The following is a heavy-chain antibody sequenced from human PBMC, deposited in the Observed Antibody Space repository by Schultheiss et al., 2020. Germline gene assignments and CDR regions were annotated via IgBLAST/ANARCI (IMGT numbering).Heavy chain of an antibody. D-gene: IGHD2-8*01. CDR3: ARGGYCTSNCYRASVDWFDP. CDR2: VSVGGGTT. V-gene: IGHV3-23*01. Sequence: WGSLRLSCAASGFSVSNAAMSWVRLAPGKGLEWVSAVSVGGGTTYYADSVKGRFTIIRDISKNTVYLQMDSLRAEDTAVYYCARGGYCTSNCYRASVDWFDPWGQGTLVTVSS. J-gene: IGHJ5*02. CDR1: GFSVSNAA.